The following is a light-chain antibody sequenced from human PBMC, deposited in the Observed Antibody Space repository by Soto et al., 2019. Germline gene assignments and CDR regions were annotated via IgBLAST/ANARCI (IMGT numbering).Light chain of an antibody. V-gene: IGKV1-5*03. J-gene: IGKJ4*01. Sequence: DIQMTQSPSILSASVGDRVTITCRASQSVSTWVACYQQKPGKAPKLLIFKASILQGGVPSRFSGGGSGAEFTLTISSLQPDDFATYYCQQYASYSSLTFGGGTKVEIK. CDR2: KAS. CDR1: QSVSTW. CDR3: QQYASYSSLT.